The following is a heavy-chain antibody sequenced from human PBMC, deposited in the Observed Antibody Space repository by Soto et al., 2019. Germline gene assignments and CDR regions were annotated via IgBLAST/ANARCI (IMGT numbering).Heavy chain of an antibody. V-gene: IGHV5-10-1*01. CDR2: IDPSDSYT. CDR1: GYSFTSYW. D-gene: IGHD2-21*01. CDR3: ASVVVIAKTNYYYYYGMEV. J-gene: IGHJ6*02. Sequence: GDSLKISCKGSGYSFTSYWISWVRQMPGKGLEWMGRIDPSDSYTNYSPSFQGHVTISADKSISTAYLQWSRLKASDTAMYYCASVVVIAKTNYYYYYGMEVWCPGTTGTVSS.